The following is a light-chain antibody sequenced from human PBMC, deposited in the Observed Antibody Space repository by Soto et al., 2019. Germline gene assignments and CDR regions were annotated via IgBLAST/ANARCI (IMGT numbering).Light chain of an antibody. CDR1: SSDVGGYNY. CDR3: CSYAGSYTDV. CDR2: DVS. Sequence: QSVLTQPRSVSGSPGQSVTISCTGTSSDVGGYNYVSWYQQHPGKATTLMIYDVSTRPSGVPARFSGSKSGNTASLTISGLQAEDEADYYCCSYAGSYTDVFGTGTKVTVL. J-gene: IGLJ1*01. V-gene: IGLV2-11*01.